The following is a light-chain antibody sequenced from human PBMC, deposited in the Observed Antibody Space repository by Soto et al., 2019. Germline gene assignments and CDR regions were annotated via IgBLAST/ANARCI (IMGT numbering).Light chain of an antibody. V-gene: IGKV3-11*01. Sequence: EIVMTQSPATLSVSPGEDVTLSCRASQSVPSRIAWYQQKPGQAPRLLIYDASNRAAGIPARFSGSGSGTDFTLTISSLEPEDFAIYYCQQRQYWPPITFGQGTRLEIK. CDR2: DAS. CDR1: QSVPSR. J-gene: IGKJ5*01. CDR3: QQRQYWPPIT.